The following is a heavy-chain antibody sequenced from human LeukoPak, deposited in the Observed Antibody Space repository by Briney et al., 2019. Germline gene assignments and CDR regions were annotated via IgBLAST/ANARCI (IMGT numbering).Heavy chain of an antibody. D-gene: IGHD2-2*01. J-gene: IGHJ4*02. V-gene: IGHV3-53*01. CDR2: IYSGGST. Sequence: PGGSLRLSCAAAGFTFSTYYVTWVRQAPGKGLECVSVIYSGGSTYYADSVKGRFTVSRDNSKNTLYLQMNSLRAEDTAMYYCARGLVYCSSTTCLLPFDYWGQGTLVTVSS. CDR3: ARGLVYCSSTTCLLPFDY. CDR1: GFTFSTYY.